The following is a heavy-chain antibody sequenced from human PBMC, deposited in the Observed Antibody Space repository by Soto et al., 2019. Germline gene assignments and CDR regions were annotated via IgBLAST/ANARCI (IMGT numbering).Heavy chain of an antibody. J-gene: IGHJ4*02. Sequence: HPGGSLRLSCSASGFTFSTYSMHWVRQAPGKGLEFVSVIRNNGVSTYYADSVKGRFTISRDNSNNTLSLQMRSLRPEDTAVYYCVKGGTSVSSAGFDYWGLGTLVTVSS. CDR2: IRNNGVST. CDR3: VKGGTSVSSAGFDY. CDR1: GFTFSTYS. D-gene: IGHD3-22*01. V-gene: IGHV3-64D*06.